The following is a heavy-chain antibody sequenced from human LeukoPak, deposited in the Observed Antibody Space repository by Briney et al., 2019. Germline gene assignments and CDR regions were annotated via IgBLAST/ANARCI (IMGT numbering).Heavy chain of an antibody. J-gene: IGHJ6*02. Sequence: PGGSLRLSCAASGFTFSSYWMHWVRQAPGKGLVWVSRINSDGSSTSYADSVKGRFTISRDNAKNTLYLQVNSLRAEDTAVYYCARDSYCGGDCYSSPNYYYGMDVWGQGTTVTVSS. V-gene: IGHV3-74*01. CDR2: INSDGSST. CDR3: ARDSYCGGDCYSSPNYYYGMDV. D-gene: IGHD2-21*02. CDR1: GFTFSSYW.